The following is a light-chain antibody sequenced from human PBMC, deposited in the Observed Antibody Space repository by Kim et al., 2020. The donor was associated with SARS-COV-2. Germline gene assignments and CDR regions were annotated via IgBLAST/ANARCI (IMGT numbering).Light chain of an antibody. CDR2: GKN. CDR1: DLRSYY. J-gene: IGLJ1*01. V-gene: IGLV3-19*01. CDR3: NSRDSSGNHYV. Sequence: GKTVRITCQGGDLRSYYASWYQQKPGQAPVLVIYGKNNRPSGIPDRFSGSSSGNTASLTITGAQAEDEADYYCNSRDSSGNHYVFGTGTKVTVL.